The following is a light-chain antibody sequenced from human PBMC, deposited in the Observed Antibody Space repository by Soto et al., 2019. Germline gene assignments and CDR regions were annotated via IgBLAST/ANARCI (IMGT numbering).Light chain of an antibody. CDR2: EVS. CDR1: SSDVGGYNF. V-gene: IGLV2-14*01. Sequence: QSVLTQPASVSGSPGQSITISCTGTSSDVGGYNFVSWYQQHPGKAPRLIIYEVSSRPSGVSYRFSGSKSGNTASLTISGLQAEAEADYSCSSYTLRNTLVLFGGGTKLTVL. CDR3: SSYTLRNTLVL. J-gene: IGLJ3*02.